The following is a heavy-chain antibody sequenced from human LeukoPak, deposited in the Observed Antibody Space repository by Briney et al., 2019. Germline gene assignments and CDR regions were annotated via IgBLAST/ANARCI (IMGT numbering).Heavy chain of an antibody. V-gene: IGHV3-74*01. Sequence: PGGSLRLSCAASGFTFSSYWMHWVRHAPGKGLVWVSRINTDGSSTSYADSVKGRFTISRDNAKNTLYLQMNSLRAEDTAVYYCARNSEWLVVGYYYYYMDVWGKGTTVTVSS. D-gene: IGHD6-19*01. CDR3: ARNSEWLVVGYYYYYMDV. J-gene: IGHJ6*03. CDR1: GFTFSSYW. CDR2: INTDGSST.